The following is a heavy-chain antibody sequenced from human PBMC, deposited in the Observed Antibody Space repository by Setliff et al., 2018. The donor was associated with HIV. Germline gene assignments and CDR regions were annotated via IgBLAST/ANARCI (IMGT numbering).Heavy chain of an antibody. Sequence: PGESLKISCRGSGYSFNNYWIGWVRQMSGKGLEWMGIIYPGDSDTTYSPSFQGQVNISADKSISTAYLQWSSLKASDTAMYYCARFVHGSGWYSSSYYYYMDVWGKGTTVTVSS. CDR1: GYSFNNYW. V-gene: IGHV5-51*01. J-gene: IGHJ6*03. CDR2: IYPGDSDT. D-gene: IGHD2-21*01. CDR3: ARFVHGSGWYSSSYYYYMDV.